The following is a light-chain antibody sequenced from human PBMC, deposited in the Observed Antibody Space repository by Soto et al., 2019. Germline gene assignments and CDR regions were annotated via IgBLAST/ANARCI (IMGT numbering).Light chain of an antibody. J-gene: IGKJ2*01. CDR3: QQYNNWPPHT. CDR1: QVVTTN. V-gene: IGKV3-15*01. CDR2: GAS. Sequence: EIVMTQSPATLSVSPGESATPSCRASQVVTTNLAWYQQKPGRAPRLLIHGASTRATGIPARFSGSGSGTEFTLNISRLQSEDFAVYYCQQYNNWPPHTFGQGTKLEIK.